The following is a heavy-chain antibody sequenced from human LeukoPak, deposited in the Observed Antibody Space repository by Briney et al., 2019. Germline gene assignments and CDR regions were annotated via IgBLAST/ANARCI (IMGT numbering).Heavy chain of an antibody. CDR1: GFTFSNAW. CDR2: IKSKTDGGTT. J-gene: IGHJ4*02. Sequence: GGSLRLSCAASGFTFSNAWMSWVRQAPGKGLGWVGRIKSKTDGGTTDYAAPVKGRFTISRDDSKNTLYLQMNSLKTEDTAVYYCTTVGRGLYYDSSGYYFAEGIFFDYWGQGTLVIVSS. D-gene: IGHD3-22*01. V-gene: IGHV3-15*01. CDR3: TTVGRGLYYDSSGYYFAEGIFFDY.